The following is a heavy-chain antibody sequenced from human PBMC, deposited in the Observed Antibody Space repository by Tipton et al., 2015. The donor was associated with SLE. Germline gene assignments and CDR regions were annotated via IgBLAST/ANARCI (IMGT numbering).Heavy chain of an antibody. CDR1: GGSISSYY. J-gene: IGHJ3*01. D-gene: IGHD3-22*01. V-gene: IGHV4-4*07. CDR3: ARSGSSGSSPEASDV. CDR2: IYSSGST. Sequence: TLSLTCTVSGGSISSYYWSWIRQPAGKGLEWIGRIYSSGSTNYNPSLKSRVTMSVDTSKNQFSLKLNSVTAADTAVYYCARSGSSGSSPEASDVWGQGTMVTVSS.